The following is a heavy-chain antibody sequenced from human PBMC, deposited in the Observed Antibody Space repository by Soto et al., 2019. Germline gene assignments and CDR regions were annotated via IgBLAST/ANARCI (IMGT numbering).Heavy chain of an antibody. CDR1: GFTFSSYE. J-gene: IGHJ4*02. Sequence: PGGSLRLSCAASGFTFSSYEMNWVRQAPGKGLEWVSYISSSGSTIYYADSVKGRFTISRDNAKNSLYLQMNSLRAEDTAVYYCASNSPYYYDSTMYFDYWGQGTLVTVSS. V-gene: IGHV3-48*03. CDR3: ASNSPYYYDSTMYFDY. CDR2: ISSSGSTI. D-gene: IGHD3-22*01.